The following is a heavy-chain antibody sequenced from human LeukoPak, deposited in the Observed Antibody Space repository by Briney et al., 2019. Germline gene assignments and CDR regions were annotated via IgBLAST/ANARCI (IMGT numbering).Heavy chain of an antibody. CDR1: ASTFSSNW. V-gene: IGHV3-74*01. J-gene: IGHJ5*02. CDR2: ISKDGSST. CDR3: AASMAGFNWFDP. Sequence: GGSLRLSCAASASTFSSNWMHWVRQAPGKGLVWISRISKDGSSTNYADSVKGRFTISRDNAKNTLYLQMSSLTAEDTAVYYCAASMAGFNWFDPWGQGTMVTVSS. D-gene: IGHD6-19*01.